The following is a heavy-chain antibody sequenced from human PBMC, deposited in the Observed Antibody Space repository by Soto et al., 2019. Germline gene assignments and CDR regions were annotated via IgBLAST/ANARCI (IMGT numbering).Heavy chain of an antibody. J-gene: IGHJ5*02. CDR3: ARHLPLLVSPSIAPWQLVSSACES. D-gene: IGHD6-6*01. CDR2: TYYSGST. Sequence: ELLSLTSTVAGACISTCCLAWGWIRQSRGKGRECIGGTYYSGSTYYNPSLKSRVTISMETSKNQFSLWLYSVTAADPAVYYCARHLPLLVSPSIAPWQLVSSACESWGQGTQVTVYS. V-gene: IGHV4-39*01. CDR1: GACISTCCLA.